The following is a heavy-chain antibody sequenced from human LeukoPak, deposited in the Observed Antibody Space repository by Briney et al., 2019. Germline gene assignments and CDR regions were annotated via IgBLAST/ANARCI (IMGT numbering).Heavy chain of an antibody. CDR3: ARDLSHRYYHRTGYAFDY. CDR1: GYTFTGYY. D-gene: IGHD3-22*01. V-gene: IGHV1-2*02. Sequence: ASVKVSCKASGYTFTGYYMHWVRQAPGQGLEWMGWINPNSGGTNYAQKFQGRVTMTSDTSTSTVYMDLSSLRSEDTAVYYCARDLSHRYYHRTGYAFDYWGQGTLVTVSS. J-gene: IGHJ4*02. CDR2: INPNSGGT.